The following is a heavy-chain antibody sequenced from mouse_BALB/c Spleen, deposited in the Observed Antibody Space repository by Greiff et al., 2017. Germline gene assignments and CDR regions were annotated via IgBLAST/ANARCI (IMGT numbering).Heavy chain of an antibody. CDR3: ARMPLITTVERAYYFDY. V-gene: IGHV1-14*01. D-gene: IGHD1-1*01. J-gene: IGHJ2*01. CDR2: INPYNDGT. CDR1: GYTFTSYV. Sequence: VQLQQSGPELVKPGASVKMSCKASGYTFTSYVMHWVKQKPGQGLEWIGYINPYNDGTKYNEKFKGKATLTADTSSSTAYMQLSSLTSEDSAVYFCARMPLITTVERAYYFDYWGQGTTLTVSS.